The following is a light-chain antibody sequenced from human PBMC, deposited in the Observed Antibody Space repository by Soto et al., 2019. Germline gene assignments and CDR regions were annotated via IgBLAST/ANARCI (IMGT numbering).Light chain of an antibody. V-gene: IGKV1-39*01. J-gene: IGKJ1*01. Sequence: DIPMTQSPSSLSVSVGDRVTISCRASQSISSYLNWYQQKPGKAPKLLIYAASSLQSGVPSRFSGSGSGTDFTLTISSLQPEDFATYYCQQSYSTPRTFGLGTKVEIK. CDR3: QQSYSTPRT. CDR1: QSISSY. CDR2: AAS.